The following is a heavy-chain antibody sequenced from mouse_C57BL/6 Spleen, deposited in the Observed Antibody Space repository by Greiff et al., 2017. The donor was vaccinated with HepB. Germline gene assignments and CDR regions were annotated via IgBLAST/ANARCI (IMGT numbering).Heavy chain of an antibody. CDR2: IDPSDSYT. D-gene: IGHD4-1*01. CDR1: GYTFTSYW. V-gene: IGHV1-69*01. CDR3: ARGGGKLGRYAMDY. J-gene: IGHJ4*01. Sequence: QVQLQQPGAELVMPGASVKLSCKASGYTFTSYWMHWVKQRPGQGLEWIGEIDPSDSYTNYNQKFKGKSTLTVDKSSSTAYMQLSSLTSEDSAVYYWARGGGKLGRYAMDYWGQGTSVTVSS.